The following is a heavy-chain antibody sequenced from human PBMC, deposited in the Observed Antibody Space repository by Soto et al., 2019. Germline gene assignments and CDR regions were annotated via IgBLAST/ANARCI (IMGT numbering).Heavy chain of an antibody. CDR1: GDTFSFYT. CDR3: ATNYGSGSKHFDY. V-gene: IGHV1-69*02. Sequence: QVQLVQSGAEVKKPGSSVRLSCTGSGDTFSFYTISWVRQAPGQGPEWMGRIIPMVGMADYPQKFQGRVTISADKSTSTAYMVLSSLRSDDTAVYFCATNYGSGSKHFDYWGQGTLVTVSS. D-gene: IGHD3-10*01. CDR2: IIPMVGMA. J-gene: IGHJ4*02.